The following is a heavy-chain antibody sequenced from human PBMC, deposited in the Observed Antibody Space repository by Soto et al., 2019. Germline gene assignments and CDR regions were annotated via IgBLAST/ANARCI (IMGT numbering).Heavy chain of an antibody. Sequence: GGSLRLSCAASGFTFSSYAMSWFRQAPGKGLEWVSAISGSGGSTYYADSVKGRFTISRDNSKNTLYLQMNSLRAEDTAVYYCAKDSYYDFWSGYPSSDYWGQGILVTVPS. J-gene: IGHJ4*02. CDR2: ISGSGGST. CDR1: GFTFSSYA. D-gene: IGHD3-3*01. CDR3: AKDSYYDFWSGYPSSDY. V-gene: IGHV3-23*01.